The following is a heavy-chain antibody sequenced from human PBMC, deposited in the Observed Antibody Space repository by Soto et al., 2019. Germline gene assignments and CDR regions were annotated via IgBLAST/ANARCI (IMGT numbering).Heavy chain of an antibody. Sequence: PSETLSLTCTVSGGSIISNYCTFIRQPPGKGLEWIGYVYNSGSTNYNPSLKSRVTISEDTPKSQFSLKVNSMTAADTAVYYCARYRREAVAGYTLDNWGQGILVTVSS. CDR1: GGSIISNY. J-gene: IGHJ4*02. CDR2: VYNSGST. D-gene: IGHD6-13*01. V-gene: IGHV4-59*01. CDR3: ARYRREAVAGYTLDN.